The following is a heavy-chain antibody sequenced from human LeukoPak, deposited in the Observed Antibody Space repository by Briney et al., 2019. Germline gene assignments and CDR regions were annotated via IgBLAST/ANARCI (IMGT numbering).Heavy chain of an antibody. Sequence: SVKVSCKASGGTHSSYAISWVRPAPGQGREGMGRIIHILGIANYAQKFQGRVTITTDNTTNTAYMELSSLRTEDTAAYYCARGTPGYSSSWYWFDPWGQGTLVTVSS. V-gene: IGHV1-69*04. CDR1: GGTHSSYA. J-gene: IGHJ5*02. CDR3: ARGTPGYSSSWYWFDP. CDR2: IIHILGIA. D-gene: IGHD6-13*01.